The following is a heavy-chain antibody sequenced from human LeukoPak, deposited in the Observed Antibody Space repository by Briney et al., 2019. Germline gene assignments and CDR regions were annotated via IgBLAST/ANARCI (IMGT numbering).Heavy chain of an antibody. CDR1: GYTFTDYY. D-gene: IGHD1-26*01. V-gene: IGHV1-2*04. CDR3: ARDVREGYYYYGMDV. CDR2: INHNSGDT. J-gene: IGHJ6*02. Sequence: ASVKVSFKASGYTFTDYYMHWVRQAPGQGLEWMGWINHNSGDTNYAQKFQGWVTMTRDTSISTAYMELSRLTSDDTAVYYCARDVREGYYYYGMDVWGQGTTVTVSS.